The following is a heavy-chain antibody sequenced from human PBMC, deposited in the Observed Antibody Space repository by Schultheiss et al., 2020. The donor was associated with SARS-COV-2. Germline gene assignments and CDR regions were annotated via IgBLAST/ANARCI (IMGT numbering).Heavy chain of an antibody. CDR3: ARDPSTYCSSTSCYSPSDY. CDR2: MNPNSGNT. J-gene: IGHJ4*02. Sequence: ASVKVSCKASGYTFTSYDINWVRQATGQGLEWMGWMNPNSGNTGYAQKFQGRVTMTRNTSISTAYMELSSLRSEDTAVYYCARDPSTYCSSTSCYSPSDYWGQGTLVTVSS. V-gene: IGHV1-8*01. CDR1: GYTFTSYD. D-gene: IGHD2-2*01.